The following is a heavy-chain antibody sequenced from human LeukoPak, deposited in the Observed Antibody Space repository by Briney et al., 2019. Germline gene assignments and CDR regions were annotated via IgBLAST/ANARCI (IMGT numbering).Heavy chain of an antibody. J-gene: IGHJ4*02. Sequence: SVKVSCKASGGTFTSYAISWVRQAPGQGLEWMGGIIPIFGTANYAQKLQGRVTINTDESTSTAYMELRSLRYEGTAVYYCARAYYYDSSGYQYYFDYWGQGTLVTVSS. V-gene: IGHV1-69*05. CDR3: ARAYYYDSSGYQYYFDY. D-gene: IGHD3-22*01. CDR2: IIPIFGTA. CDR1: GGTFTSYA.